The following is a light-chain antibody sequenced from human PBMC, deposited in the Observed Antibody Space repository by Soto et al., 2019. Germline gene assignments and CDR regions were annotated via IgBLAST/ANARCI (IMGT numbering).Light chain of an antibody. CDR2: KAS. Sequence: DIQMTQSPSTLSASVGDRVAITCRASQSISSWLAWYQQKPGKAPKLLIYKASSFESGVPSRFSGSGSCTEFPLTISSLQPDDFATYYCQQYNSYPYTFGQGTKLEIK. CDR3: QQYNSYPYT. CDR1: QSISSW. J-gene: IGKJ2*01. V-gene: IGKV1-5*03.